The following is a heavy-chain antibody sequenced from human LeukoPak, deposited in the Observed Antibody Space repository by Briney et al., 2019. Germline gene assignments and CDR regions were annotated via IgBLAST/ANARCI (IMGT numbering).Heavy chain of an antibody. J-gene: IGHJ1*01. V-gene: IGHV1-18*01. Sequence: GASVTVSCKASGYTFTTYILAWVRQAPGQSLEGMGWISVNNGGTNYAQSFQDRVTLTRDTSTNTAYLELRSLRSDDTAIIYCATATQPRGYFLHWGQGTLVTVSS. CDR1: GYTFTTYI. CDR3: ATATQPRGYFLH. D-gene: IGHD2-2*01. CDR2: ISVNNGGT.